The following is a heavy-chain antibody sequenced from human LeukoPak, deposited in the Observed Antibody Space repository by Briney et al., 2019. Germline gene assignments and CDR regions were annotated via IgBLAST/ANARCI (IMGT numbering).Heavy chain of an antibody. V-gene: IGHV3-48*01. D-gene: IGHD2-2*01. CDR3: ARDSRSHCGTDACYGPYFDY. Sequence: PGESLRLSCAASGFTFTTYSMNWVRQAPGKGLEWVSHMGIGTSTIGYADSVKGRFTISRDNAENSMYLQMNSLRVEDTAVYFCARDSRSHCGTDACYGPYFDYWGQGTLVAVSS. J-gene: IGHJ4*02. CDR1: GFTFTTYS. CDR2: MGIGTSTI.